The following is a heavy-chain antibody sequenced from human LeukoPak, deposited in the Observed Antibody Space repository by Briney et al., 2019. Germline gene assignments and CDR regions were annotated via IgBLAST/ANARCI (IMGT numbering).Heavy chain of an antibody. Sequence: KSSETLSLTCAVSGASVSSYYWSWIRQPPGKGLEWIGYIYYTGSTNYNPSLKSRVTISVDTSKNQFSLKLSSVTAADTAVYYCARDPGGYSYGSLYFDYWGQGTLVTVSS. V-gene: IGHV4-59*02. D-gene: IGHD5-18*01. CDR3: ARDPGGYSYGSLYFDY. J-gene: IGHJ4*02. CDR2: IYYTGST. CDR1: GASVSSYY.